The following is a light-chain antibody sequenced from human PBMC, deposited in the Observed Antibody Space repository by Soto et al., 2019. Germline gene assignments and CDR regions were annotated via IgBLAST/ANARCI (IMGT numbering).Light chain of an antibody. CDR2: RND. CDR1: GSNIGSHD. V-gene: IGLV1-47*02. Sequence: QSALTQPPSACGTPGQRVTISCSGSGSNIGSHDVYWYQHLPGTAPKVLIYRNDQRPSGVPDRFSASRSGTSASLAISGLRSEDEADYYCVAWDDSLSGRVFGGGTKLTVL. J-gene: IGLJ3*02. CDR3: VAWDDSLSGRV.